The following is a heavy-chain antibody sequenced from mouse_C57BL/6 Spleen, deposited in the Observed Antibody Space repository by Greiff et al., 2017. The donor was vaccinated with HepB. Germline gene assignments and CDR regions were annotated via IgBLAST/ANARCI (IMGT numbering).Heavy chain of an antibody. D-gene: IGHD4-1*01. CDR1: GFTFSDYG. Sequence: VQRVESGGGLVKPGGSLKLSCAASGFTFSDYGMHWVRQAPEKGLEWVAYISSGSSTIYYADTVKGRFTISRDNAKNTLFLQMTSLRSEDTAMYYCARRANWEGYYAMDYWGQGTSVTVSS. V-gene: IGHV5-17*01. J-gene: IGHJ4*01. CDR3: ARRANWEGYYAMDY. CDR2: ISSGSSTI.